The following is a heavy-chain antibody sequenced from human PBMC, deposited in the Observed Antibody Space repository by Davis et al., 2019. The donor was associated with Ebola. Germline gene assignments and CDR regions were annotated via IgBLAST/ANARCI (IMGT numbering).Heavy chain of an antibody. CDR1: GYTFTGYY. V-gene: IGHV1-2*02. D-gene: IGHD4-11*01. J-gene: IGHJ6*03. Sequence: ASVTVSCQASGYTFTGYYMHWVRQAPGQGLEWMGWINPNSGGTNYAQKFQGRVTMTRDTSISTAYMELSRLRSDDTAVYYCARPTVTRDSYYYYMDVWGKGTTVTVSS. CDR3: ARPTVTRDSYYYYMDV. CDR2: INPNSGGT.